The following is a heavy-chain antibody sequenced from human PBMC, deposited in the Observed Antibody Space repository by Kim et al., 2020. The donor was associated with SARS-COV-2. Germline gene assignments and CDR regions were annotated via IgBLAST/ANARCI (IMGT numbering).Heavy chain of an antibody. CDR1: GFTFSSYG. D-gene: IGHD5-18*01. V-gene: IGHV3-33*01. CDR3: ARDHLRTWIQLWTYYFDY. CDR2: IWYDGSNK. J-gene: IGHJ4*02. Sequence: GGSLRLSCAASGFTFSSYGMHWVRQAPGKGLEWVAVIWYDGSNKYYADSVKGRFTISRDNSKNTLYLQMNSLRAEDTAVYYCARDHLRTWIQLWTYYFDYWGQGTLVTVSS.